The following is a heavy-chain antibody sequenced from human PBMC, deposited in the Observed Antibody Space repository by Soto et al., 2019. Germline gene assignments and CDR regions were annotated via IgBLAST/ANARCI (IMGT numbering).Heavy chain of an antibody. D-gene: IGHD2-15*01. CDR2: IRTKIEGETT. CDR3: TTGSVEGV. V-gene: IGHV3-15*07. J-gene: IGHJ6*02. CDR1: GFSISSAW. Sequence: QLVESGGGLVRPGGSLRLSCSASGFSISSAWMNWVRQAPGKGLEWVGRIRTKIEGETTHYAAPVNGRFTVSRDDSKNMLYLQMNSLKADDTALYYCTTGSVEGVWGQGTTLTVSS.